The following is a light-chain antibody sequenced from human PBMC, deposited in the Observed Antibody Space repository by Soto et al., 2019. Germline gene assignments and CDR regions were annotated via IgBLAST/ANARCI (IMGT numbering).Light chain of an antibody. J-gene: IGKJ1*01. V-gene: IGKV1-5*01. CDR3: QQYSSYSPT. Sequence: DIQMTQSPSTLSASVGDRVTITCRASQSISSWLAWYQQKPGKAPKLLIYDASSLESGVPARFSGSGSGTEFTLTISSLQPDDFAMYYCQQYSSYSPTFGQGTKVEIK. CDR2: DAS. CDR1: QSISSW.